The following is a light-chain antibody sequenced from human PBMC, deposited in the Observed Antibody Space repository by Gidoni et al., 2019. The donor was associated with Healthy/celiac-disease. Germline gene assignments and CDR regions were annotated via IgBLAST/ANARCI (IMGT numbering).Light chain of an antibody. V-gene: IGKV3-11*01. CDR3: QKRSNRGWT. Sequence: EIVLTQSPATLSLSPVERATLSCRASQSVSSYLAWYQQKPGQAPRLLIYDASTRATGITARFSGSGLGTAFTLTISRLEPEDLVVYYCQKRSNRGWTFGKGTKVEIK. CDR1: QSVSSY. J-gene: IGKJ1*01. CDR2: DAS.